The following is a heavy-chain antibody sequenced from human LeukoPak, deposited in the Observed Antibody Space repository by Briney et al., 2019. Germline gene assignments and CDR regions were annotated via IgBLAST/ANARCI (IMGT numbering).Heavy chain of an antibody. J-gene: IGHJ4*02. V-gene: IGHV1-24*01. CDR1: GYTLTELS. D-gene: IGHD3-22*01. CDR2: FDPEDGET. Sequence: ASVKVSCKVSGYTLTELSMHWVRQAPGKGLEWMGGFDPEDGETIYAQKFQGRVTITRDTSANTAYMELSSLRSEDTAVYYCAREPDYDSSGYPNDYWGQGTLVTVSS. CDR3: AREPDYDSSGYPNDY.